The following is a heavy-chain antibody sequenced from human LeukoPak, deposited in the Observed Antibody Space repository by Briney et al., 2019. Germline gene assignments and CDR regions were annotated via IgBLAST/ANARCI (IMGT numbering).Heavy chain of an antibody. CDR1: GYTFTSYY. V-gene: IGHV1-2*02. J-gene: IGHJ3*02. D-gene: IGHD2-15*01. Sequence: ASVKVSCKASGYTFTSYYMHWVRQAPGQGLEWMGWINPNSGGTNYAQKFQGRVTMTRDTSISTAYMELSRLRSDDTAVYYCASDFGYCSGGSCYSSFDIWGQGTMVTVSS. CDR3: ASDFGYCSGGSCYSSFDI. CDR2: INPNSGGT.